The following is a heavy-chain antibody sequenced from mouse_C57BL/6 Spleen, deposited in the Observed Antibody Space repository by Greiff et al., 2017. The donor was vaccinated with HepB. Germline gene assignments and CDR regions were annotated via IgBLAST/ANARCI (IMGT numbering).Heavy chain of an antibody. J-gene: IGHJ3*01. D-gene: IGHD2-5*01. CDR2: INPYNGGT. CDR3: AGDYSNEGWFAY. CDR1: GYTFTDYY. Sequence: EVQLQQSGPVLVKPGASVKMSCKASGYTFTDYYMNWVKQSHGKSLEWIGVINPYNGGTSYNQKFKGKATLTVDKSSSTAYMELNSLTSEDSAVYYCAGDYSNEGWFAYWGQGTLVTVSA. V-gene: IGHV1-19*01.